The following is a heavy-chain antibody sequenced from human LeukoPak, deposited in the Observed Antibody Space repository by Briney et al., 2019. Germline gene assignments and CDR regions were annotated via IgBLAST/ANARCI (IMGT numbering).Heavy chain of an antibody. D-gene: IGHD3-16*01. CDR3: ARRFGAARDDYMDV. CDR1: GGSISSYY. V-gene: IGHV4-59*01. Sequence: SETLSLTCTVSGGSISSYYWSWIRQPPGKGLEWIGYIYYSGSTNYNPSLKSRVTISVDTSKNQFSLKLSSVTAADTAVYYCARRFGAARDDYMDVWGKGTTVTVSS. CDR2: IYYSGST. J-gene: IGHJ6*03.